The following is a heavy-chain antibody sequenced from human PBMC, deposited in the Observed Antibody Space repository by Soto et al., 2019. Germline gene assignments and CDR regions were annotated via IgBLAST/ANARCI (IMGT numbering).Heavy chain of an antibody. D-gene: IGHD6-13*01. CDR1: GFTFSNAW. Sequence: PWGSLRLSCAASGFTFSNAWMNWVRQAPGKGLEWVGRIKSKTDGGTTDYAAPVKGRFTISRDDSKNTLYLQMNSLKTEDTAVYYCARSIRVWSSSYPSGFDPWGQGTLVTVPQ. CDR2: IKSKTDGGTT. J-gene: IGHJ5*02. V-gene: IGHV3-15*07. CDR3: ARSIRVWSSSYPSGFDP.